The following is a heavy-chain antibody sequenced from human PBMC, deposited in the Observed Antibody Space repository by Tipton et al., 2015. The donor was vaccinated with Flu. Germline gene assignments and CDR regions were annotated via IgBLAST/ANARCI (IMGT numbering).Heavy chain of an antibody. D-gene: IGHD4-11*01. Sequence: TLSLTCTVSGDSISSKAWTWIRQPPGKGLEWIGHIHTGGTTNYNPSFRSRVTVSVDTSENRFSLTLISVTAADTAVYYCARRDYSNYVSDPKNCFDPWGQGILVTVSS. CDR3: ARRDYSNYVSDPKNCFDP. J-gene: IGHJ5*02. CDR1: GDSISSKA. CDR2: IHTGGTT. V-gene: IGHV4-4*09.